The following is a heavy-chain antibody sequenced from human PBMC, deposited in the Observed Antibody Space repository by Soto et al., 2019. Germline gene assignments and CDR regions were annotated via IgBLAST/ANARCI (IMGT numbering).Heavy chain of an antibody. J-gene: IGHJ5*02. V-gene: IGHV3-23*01. D-gene: IGHD1-7*01. CDR2: LSRSGGAT. Sequence: PGGSLRLSCAASGFSPTGCSMSWVRQTPTKGLEWVSALSRSGGATYYADSVKGRFTISRDSSKDTLYLQMSNLRAEDTAIYYCTKGEMATIRNSFDPWGQGTLVTVPS. CDR1: GFSPTGCS. CDR3: TKGEMATIRNSFDP.